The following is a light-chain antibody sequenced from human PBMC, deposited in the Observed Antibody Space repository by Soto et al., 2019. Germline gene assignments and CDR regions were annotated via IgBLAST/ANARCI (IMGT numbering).Light chain of an antibody. J-gene: IGLJ1*01. CDR2: EVN. CDR1: SSDVGGYKY. V-gene: IGLV2-8*01. Sequence: QSVLTQPPSASGSPGQSVTISCTGTSSDVGGYKYVSWYQQHPGKAPQRMIYEVNKRPSGVPDRFSGSKSGNTASLTVSGLQAEDEADYYCSSYAVRINSAVFGFGINVTVL. CDR3: SSYAVRINSAV.